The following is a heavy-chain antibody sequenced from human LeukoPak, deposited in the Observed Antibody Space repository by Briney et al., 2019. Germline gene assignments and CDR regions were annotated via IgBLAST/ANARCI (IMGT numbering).Heavy chain of an antibody. Sequence: SVKVSCKAAGGTFSSYAISWVRQAPGQGLEWMGRIIPIFGTANYAQKFQGRVTITTDESTSTAYMELSSLRSEDTAVYYCARGPHTAMAYDYWGQGTLVTVSS. CDR3: ARGPHTAMAYDY. CDR2: IIPIFGTA. V-gene: IGHV1-69*05. J-gene: IGHJ4*02. D-gene: IGHD5-18*01. CDR1: GGTFSSYA.